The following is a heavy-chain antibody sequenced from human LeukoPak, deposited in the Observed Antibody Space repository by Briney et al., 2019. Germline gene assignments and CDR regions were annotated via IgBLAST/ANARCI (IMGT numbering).Heavy chain of an antibody. CDR1: GFIVSSNY. J-gene: IGHJ4*02. D-gene: IGHD3-3*01. V-gene: IGHV3-66*02. CDR3: ARDLRLTTIFGVVSN. Sequence: PGGSLRLSCAASGFIVSSNYMSWVRQAPGKGLEWVSVIYSGGSTYYADSVKGRFTISRDNSKNTLYLQMNSLRPEDTAVYYCARDLRLTTIFGVVSNWGQGTLVTVSS. CDR2: IYSGGST.